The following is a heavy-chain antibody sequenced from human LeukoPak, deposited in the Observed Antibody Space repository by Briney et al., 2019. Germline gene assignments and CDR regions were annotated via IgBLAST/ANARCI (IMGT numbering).Heavy chain of an antibody. CDR2: VSGSDGYT. CDR3: AKQETNNRGSFDY. J-gene: IGHJ4*02. V-gene: IGHV3-23*01. CDR1: GFTFSSYA. D-gene: IGHD2-8*01. Sequence: GGSLRLSCAASGFTFSSYAMSWVRRAPGKGLDWVSTVSGSDGYTYYADSVKGRFSISRDNSKNTLFLQMNSLRTEDTAVYYCAKQETNNRGSFDYWGQGTLVTVSS.